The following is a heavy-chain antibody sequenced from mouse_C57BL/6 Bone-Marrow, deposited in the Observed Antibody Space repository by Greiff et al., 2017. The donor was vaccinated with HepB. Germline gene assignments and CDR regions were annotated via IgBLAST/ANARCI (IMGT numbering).Heavy chain of an antibody. V-gene: IGHV1-69*01. CDR2: IDPSDSYT. Sequence: QVQLQQPGAELVMPGASVKLSCKASGSTFTSSWMHWVKQRPGQGLEWIGEIDPSDSYTNYNQKFKGKSTLTVDKSSSTAYMQLSSLTSEDSAVYYCARERAYYYGSSSYFDVWGTGTTVTVSS. CDR1: GSTFTSSW. D-gene: IGHD1-1*01. J-gene: IGHJ1*03. CDR3: ARERAYYYGSSSYFDV.